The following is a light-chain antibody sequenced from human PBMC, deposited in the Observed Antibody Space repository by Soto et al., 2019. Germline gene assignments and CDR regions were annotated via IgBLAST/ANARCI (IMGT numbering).Light chain of an antibody. CDR3: QQHNPYSPYT. CDR1: QSITNC. CDR2: DGS. J-gene: IGKJ2*01. V-gene: IGKV1-5*03. Sequence: DIQIIQSPAILTASVGDRVTITCRASQSITNCLAWYQQKPGGAPKRLIFDGSSLRSGVPSRFSGSGSGTEFTLTISSLQPEDFATYYCQQHNPYSPYTFGQGTKVDIK.